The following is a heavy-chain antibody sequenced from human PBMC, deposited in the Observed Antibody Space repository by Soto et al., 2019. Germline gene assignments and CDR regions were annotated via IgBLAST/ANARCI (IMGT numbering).Heavy chain of an antibody. CDR1: GFTFSSYA. V-gene: IGHV3-23*01. Sequence: GESLKISCAASGFTFSSYAMTWVRQAPGKGLEWVSVISGSGGSTNYADSVKGRFTISRDNSKNTLYLQMNSLRAEDTAVYYCAKGAPRNWFDPWGQGTLVTVSS. CDR2: ISGSGGST. J-gene: IGHJ5*02. CDR3: AKGAPRNWFDP.